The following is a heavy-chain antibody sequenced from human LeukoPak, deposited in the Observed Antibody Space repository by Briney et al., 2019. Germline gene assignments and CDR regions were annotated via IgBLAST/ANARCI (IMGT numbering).Heavy chain of an antibody. CDR1: GFTFSSYS. D-gene: IGHD3-22*01. CDR3: ARDAPYYYDSSGSDDAFDI. Sequence: PGGSLRLSCAASGFTFSSYSMNWVRQAPGKGLEWVSSISSSSSYIYYADSVKGRFTISRDNAKNSLYLQMNSLRAEDTAVYYCARDAPYYYDSSGSDDAFDIWGQGTMVTVSS. CDR2: ISSSSSYI. J-gene: IGHJ3*02. V-gene: IGHV3-21*01.